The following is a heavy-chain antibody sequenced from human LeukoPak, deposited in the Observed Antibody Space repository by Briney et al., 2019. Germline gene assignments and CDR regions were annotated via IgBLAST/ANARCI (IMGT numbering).Heavy chain of an antibody. CDR2: ISSSSSHV. V-gene: IGHV3-21*01. J-gene: IGHJ4*02. CDR1: GFTFSIYS. Sequence: MSGGSLTLSCAASGFTFSIYSMNWVRQPPGKGLEWVSSISSSSSHVYYADSVKGRFTISRDNAKNSLYLQMTSVRAEDTDVYYCARRFDYWGQGTLVTVSS. CDR3: ARRFDY.